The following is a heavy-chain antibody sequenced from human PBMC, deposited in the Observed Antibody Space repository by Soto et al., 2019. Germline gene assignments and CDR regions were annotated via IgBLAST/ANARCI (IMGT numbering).Heavy chain of an antibody. Sequence: ASVKVSCKASGGTFSSLTISWVRQAPGQGLEWMGRIIPILGIANYAQKFQGRVTITADKSTSTAYMELSSLRSEDTAVYYCARDGSVEYSSSSDYFDYWGQGTLVTVSS. V-gene: IGHV1-69*04. D-gene: IGHD6-6*01. CDR3: ARDGSVEYSSSSDYFDY. J-gene: IGHJ4*02. CDR1: GGTFSSLT. CDR2: IIPILGIA.